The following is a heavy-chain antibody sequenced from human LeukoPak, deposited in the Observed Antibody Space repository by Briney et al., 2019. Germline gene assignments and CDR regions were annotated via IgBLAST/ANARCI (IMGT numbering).Heavy chain of an antibody. CDR3: ARDMARIAVAGSGIDY. J-gene: IGHJ4*02. CDR1: GFTFSNYD. Sequence: GGSLRLACAASGFTFSNYDMHWVRQGTGKGLEWVSGIGTGGDTHYPDSVKGRFTISRDNAKNSLYLQMNSLRAEDTAVYYCARDMARIAVAGSGIDYWGQGTLVTVSS. V-gene: IGHV3-13*01. CDR2: IGTGGDT. D-gene: IGHD6-19*01.